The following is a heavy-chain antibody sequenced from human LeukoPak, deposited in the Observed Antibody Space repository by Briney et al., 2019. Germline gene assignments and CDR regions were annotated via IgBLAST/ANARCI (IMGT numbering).Heavy chain of an antibody. CDR3: ASQAIGYCTNGVCFDY. V-gene: IGHV5-51*01. CDR1: GYSFTSYW. J-gene: IGHJ4*02. Sequence: GESLKISCKGSGYSFTSYWIGWVRQMHGKGLEWMGIIYPGDSDTRYSPSFQGQVTISADKSISTAYLQWSSLKASDTAMYYCASQAIGYCTNGVCFDYWGQGTLVTVSS. D-gene: IGHD2-8*01. CDR2: IYPGDSDT.